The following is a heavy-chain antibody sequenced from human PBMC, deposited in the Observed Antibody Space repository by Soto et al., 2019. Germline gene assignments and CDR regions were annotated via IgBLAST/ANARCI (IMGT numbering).Heavy chain of an antibody. J-gene: IGHJ4*02. CDR1: GFTFSSYA. CDR2: ISGSGGST. D-gene: IGHD5-18*01. CDR3: AKDQSGYSYGSADY. Sequence: GGSLRLSCAASGFTFSSYAMSWVRQAPGKGLGWVSAISGSGGSTYYADSVKGRFTISRDNSKNTLYLQMNSLRAEDTAVYYCAKDQSGYSYGSADYWGQGTLVTVSS. V-gene: IGHV3-23*01.